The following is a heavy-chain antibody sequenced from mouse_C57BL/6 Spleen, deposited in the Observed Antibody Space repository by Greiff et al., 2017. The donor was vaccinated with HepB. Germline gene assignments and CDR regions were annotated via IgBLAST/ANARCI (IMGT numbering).Heavy chain of an antibody. V-gene: IGHV5-17*01. CDR3: SRGLYYGSSYGYFDV. CDR2: ISSGSSTI. J-gene: IGHJ1*03. Sequence: DVKLVESGGGLVKPGGSLKLSCAASGFTFSDYGMHWVRQAPEKGLEWVAYISSGSSTIYYADTVKGRFTISRDNAKNTLFLQMTSLRSEDTAMYYWSRGLYYGSSYGYFDVWGTGTTVTVSS. D-gene: IGHD1-1*01. CDR1: GFTFSDYG.